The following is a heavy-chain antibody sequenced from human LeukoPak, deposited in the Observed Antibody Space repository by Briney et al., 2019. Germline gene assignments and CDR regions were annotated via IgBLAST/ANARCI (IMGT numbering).Heavy chain of an antibody. Sequence: ASVKVSCKASGYTFTSYDINWVRHATGQGLEWMGWMNPNSGNTGYAQKFQGRVTMTRNTSISTAYMELSSLRSEDTAVYYCARGEWGSGSSPFDYWGQGTLVTVSS. V-gene: IGHV1-8*01. CDR2: MNPNSGNT. D-gene: IGHD3-16*01. CDR3: ARGEWGSGSSPFDY. J-gene: IGHJ4*02. CDR1: GYTFTSYD.